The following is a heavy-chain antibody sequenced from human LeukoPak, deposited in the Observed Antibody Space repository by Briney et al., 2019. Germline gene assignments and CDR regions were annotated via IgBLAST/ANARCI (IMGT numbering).Heavy chain of an antibody. J-gene: IGHJ3*02. D-gene: IGHD3-10*01. CDR1: GYTFTGYY. CDR2: INPNSGGT. CDR3: ARDSGLDAFDI. Sequence: ASVKVSCKASGYTFTGYYMHWVRQAPGQGLEWMGWINPNSGGTNYAQKFQGWVTVTRDTSISTAYMELSRLRSDDTAVYYCARDSGLDAFDIWGQGTMVTVSS. V-gene: IGHV1-2*04.